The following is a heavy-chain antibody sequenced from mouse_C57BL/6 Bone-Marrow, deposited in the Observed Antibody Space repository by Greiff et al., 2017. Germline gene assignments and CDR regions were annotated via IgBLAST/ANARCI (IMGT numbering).Heavy chain of an antibody. Sequence: VQLQQSGPELVKPGDSVKISCKASGYSFTGYFMNWVMQSHGKSLEWIGRINPYNGDTFYNQKFKGKATLTVDKSPSTAHMELRSLTSEDSAVYYCARERFITTVVARYFDVWGTGTTVTVSS. CDR2: INPYNGDT. V-gene: IGHV1-20*01. D-gene: IGHD1-1*01. CDR3: ARERFITTVVARYFDV. J-gene: IGHJ1*03. CDR1: GYSFTGYF.